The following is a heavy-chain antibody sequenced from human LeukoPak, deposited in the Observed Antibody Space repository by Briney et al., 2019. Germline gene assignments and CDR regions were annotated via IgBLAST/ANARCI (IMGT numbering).Heavy chain of an antibody. D-gene: IGHD2-15*01. CDR3: ARDLDCSGGTCYFDP. Sequence: SETLSLTCAVSGYSISGGFFWAWMRQSPGKGLEWIGSIYHSGSTFYNPSLKGRVTISIDRSNNQFTLRLSSVTAADTAVYYCARDLDCSGGTCYFDPWGQGTLVTVSS. CDR2: IYHSGST. V-gene: IGHV4-38-2*02. CDR1: GYSISGGFF. J-gene: IGHJ5*02.